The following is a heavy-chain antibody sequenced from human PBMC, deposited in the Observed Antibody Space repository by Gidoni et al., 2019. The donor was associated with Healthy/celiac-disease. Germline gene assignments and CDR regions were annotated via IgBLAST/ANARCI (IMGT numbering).Heavy chain of an antibody. CDR2: IWYDGSNK. V-gene: IGHV3-33*01. J-gene: IGHJ4*02. Sequence: QVQLVESGGGVVQPGRSLRLSCVASGITFSSYGMHWVRQAPGKGLEWVAVIWYDGSNKYYADSVKGRFTISRDNSKNTLYLQMNSLRAEDTAVYYCAREVAAAAAAGGYFDYWGQGTLVTVST. D-gene: IGHD6-13*01. CDR3: AREVAAAAAAGGYFDY. CDR1: GITFSSYG.